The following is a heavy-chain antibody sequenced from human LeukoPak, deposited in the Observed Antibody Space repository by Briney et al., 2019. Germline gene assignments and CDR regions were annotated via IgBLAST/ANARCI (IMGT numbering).Heavy chain of an antibody. Sequence: PGGSLRLSCAASGLTFSTFSMNWVRQAPGKGLEWVSYISGGSDVIHYADSVKGRSTISRDNAKKSLYLEMNSLRAEDTAVYYCVRVRYSSSSHYMDVWGKGTTVTVSS. CDR1: GLTFSTFS. CDR2: ISGGSDVI. D-gene: IGHD6-6*01. CDR3: VRVRYSSSSHYMDV. J-gene: IGHJ6*03. V-gene: IGHV3-48*04.